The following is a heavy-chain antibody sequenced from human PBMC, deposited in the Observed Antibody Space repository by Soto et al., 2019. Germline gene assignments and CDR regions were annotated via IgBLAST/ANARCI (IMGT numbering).Heavy chain of an antibody. CDR3: AMVDVYVTPSPQDV. Sequence: GESLKISCKGSGYSFTRYGIGWARQAPGQGLEWMGWINVYNGNTNYAQNLQGRLTLTTDTSTTTAYMELRSLRSNDTAIYYCAMVDVYVTPSPQDVWGQGTTVTVSS. J-gene: IGHJ6*02. CDR2: INVYNGNT. CDR1: GYSFTRYG. D-gene: IGHD3-16*01. V-gene: IGHV1-18*01.